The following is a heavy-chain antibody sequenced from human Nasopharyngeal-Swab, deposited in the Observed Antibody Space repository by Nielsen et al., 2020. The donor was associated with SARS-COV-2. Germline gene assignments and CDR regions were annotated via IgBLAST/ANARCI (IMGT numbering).Heavy chain of an antibody. J-gene: IGHJ5*02. CDR2: IYYSGST. D-gene: IGHD6-13*01. CDR3: ARRVKYSSSWYKRLSWFDP. Sequence: WIRQPPGKGLEWIGSIYYSGSTYYNPSLKSRVTISVDTSKNQFSLKLSSVTAADTAVYYRARRVKYSSSWYKRLSWFDPWGQGTLVTVSS. V-gene: IGHV4-39*01.